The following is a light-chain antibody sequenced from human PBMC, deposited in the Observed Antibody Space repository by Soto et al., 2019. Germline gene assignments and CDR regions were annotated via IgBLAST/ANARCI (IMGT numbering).Light chain of an antibody. Sequence: DLVMTQSPLSLPVTPGEPASISCRSSQSLLHSNGYNYLDWYLQKPGQSPQLLIYLGSNRASGVPDRFSGSGSGTDFTLKISRVEAEDGGVYYCMQGQQTFTFGPGTKVDIK. J-gene: IGKJ3*01. CDR2: LGS. V-gene: IGKV2-28*01. CDR3: MQGQQTFT. CDR1: QSLLHSNGYNY.